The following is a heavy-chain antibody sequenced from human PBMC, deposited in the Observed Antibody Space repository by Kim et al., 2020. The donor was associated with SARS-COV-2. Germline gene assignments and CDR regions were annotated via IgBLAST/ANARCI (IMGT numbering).Heavy chain of an antibody. CDR1: AFTFSDYA. D-gene: IGHD2-21*02. Sequence: GGSLRLSCAASAFTFSDYAMTWVRQAPGQGLEWVSGIGHNESRTYYADSVKGRFTISRDTSKNTLYLQMNSLRAEDTAVYYCAKVLLVTTWGYFDFRGQGTLVTVSS. CDR2: IGHNESRT. J-gene: IGHJ4*02. CDR3: AKVLLVTTWGYFDF. V-gene: IGHV3-23*01.